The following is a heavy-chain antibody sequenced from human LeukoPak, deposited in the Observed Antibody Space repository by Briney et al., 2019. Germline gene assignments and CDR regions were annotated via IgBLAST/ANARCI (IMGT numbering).Heavy chain of an antibody. Sequence: GASVKVSCKASGYTFTSYGISWVRQAPGQGLEWMGWISAYNGNTNYAQKLQGRVTMTTDTSTSTAYMELRSLRSDDTAVYYCARVASSIWYGNWFDPWGQGTLVTVSS. J-gene: IGHJ5*02. CDR3: ARVASSIWYGNWFDP. CDR2: ISAYNGNT. V-gene: IGHV1-18*01. D-gene: IGHD6-13*01. CDR1: GYTFTSYG.